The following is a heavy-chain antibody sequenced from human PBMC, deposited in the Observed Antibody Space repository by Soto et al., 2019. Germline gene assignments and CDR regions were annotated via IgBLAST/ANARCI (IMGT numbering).Heavy chain of an antibody. CDR3: ARHPRASDYYYGMDV. CDR1: GYSFTSYR. J-gene: IGHJ6*02. CDR2: IDPSDSYT. Sequence: RGESLKISCKGSGYSFTSYRISWVRQMPGKGLEWMGRIDPSDSYTNYSPSFQGHVTISADKSISTAYLQWSSLKASDTAMYYCARHPRASDYYYGMDVWGQGTTVTVSS. D-gene: IGHD3-3*01. V-gene: IGHV5-10-1*01.